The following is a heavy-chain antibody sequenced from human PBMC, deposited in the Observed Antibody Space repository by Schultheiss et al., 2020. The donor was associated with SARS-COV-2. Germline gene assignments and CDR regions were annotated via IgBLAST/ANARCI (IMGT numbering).Heavy chain of an antibody. J-gene: IGHJ4*02. CDR3: ARTCSGGSCYSGGFDY. CDR2: INHSGST. V-gene: IGHV4-34*01. CDR1: GGSFSGYY. D-gene: IGHD2-15*01. Sequence: SETLSLTCAVYGGSFSGYYWSWIRQPPGKGLEWIGEINHSGSTKYNSSLKSRVTISVDKSKNQFSLKLSSVTAADTAVYYCARTCSGGSCYSGGFDYWGQGTLVTVSS.